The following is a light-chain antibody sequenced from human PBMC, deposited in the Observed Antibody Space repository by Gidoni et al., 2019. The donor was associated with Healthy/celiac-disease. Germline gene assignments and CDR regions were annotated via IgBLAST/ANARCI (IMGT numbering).Light chain of an antibody. Sequence: SSELTQDPAVSVSLVQTVRITFQGDSIRSYYASWYQQKTGQDTVLVIYGKNNRPSGSPDRFSGSSSGNTASLTITGAQAEDEADYYCNSRDSSGNHLVVCGGGTKLTVL. J-gene: IGLJ2*01. CDR1: SIRSYY. V-gene: IGLV3-19*01. CDR2: GKN. CDR3: NSRDSSGNHLVV.